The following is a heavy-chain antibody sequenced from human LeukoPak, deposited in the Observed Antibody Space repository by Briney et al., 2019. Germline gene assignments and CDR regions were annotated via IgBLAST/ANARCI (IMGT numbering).Heavy chain of an antibody. J-gene: IGHJ5*02. V-gene: IGHV4-59*08. CDR1: GGSIREYY. D-gene: IGHD6-13*01. CDR3: ARHQSSYSSSWYDNWFDP. CDR2: IYYSWST. Sequence: SETLSLTCTVSGGSIREYYWSWVRQPPGKGLEWIGYIYYSWSTNYNPSLKSRVTIAVDTSKNQFSLKLSSVTAAAAAVYYCARHQSSYSSSWYDNWFDPWGQGNLVTVSS.